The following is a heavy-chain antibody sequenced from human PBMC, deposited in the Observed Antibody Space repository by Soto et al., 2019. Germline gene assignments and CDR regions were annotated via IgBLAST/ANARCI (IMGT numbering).Heavy chain of an antibody. CDR1: GFTFSSYA. CDR2: ISGSGGST. CDR3: AKDTDYDILTGYPYLASYYYYYVMDV. D-gene: IGHD3-9*01. V-gene: IGHV3-23*01. Sequence: PGGSLRLSCAASGFTFSSYAMSWVRQAPGKGLEWVSAISGSGGSTYYADSVKGRFTISRDNSKNTLYLQMNSLRAEDTAVYYCAKDTDYDILTGYPYLASYYYYYVMDVCGQGTTVTVSS. J-gene: IGHJ6*02.